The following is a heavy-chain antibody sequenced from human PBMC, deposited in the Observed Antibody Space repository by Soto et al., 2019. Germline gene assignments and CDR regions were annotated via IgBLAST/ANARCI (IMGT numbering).Heavy chain of an antibody. V-gene: IGHV3-64*01. CDR1: GFTFSSYV. CDR3: ARDLTYYYDRSGYYGLDL. D-gene: IGHD3-22*01. Sequence: EVQLVESGGGLVQPGGSLRLSCAASGFTFSSYVMNWVRQAPGKGLEYVSAISSNGGSTYYANSVKGRFTISRDNSKNTLYLQMGSMRAEDMAVYYCARDLTYYYDRSGYYGLDLWGRGTLVTVSS. CDR2: ISSNGGST. J-gene: IGHJ2*01.